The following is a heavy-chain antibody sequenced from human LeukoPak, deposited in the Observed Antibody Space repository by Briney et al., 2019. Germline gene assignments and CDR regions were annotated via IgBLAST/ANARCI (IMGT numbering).Heavy chain of an antibody. CDR3: ARQRGSGELRLFWFDP. Sequence: GESLKISCKGSGYSFTSYWIGWVRQMPGKGLDWMGIIYPGDSDTRYSPSFQGQVTISADKSISTAYLQWSSLKASDTAMYYCARQRGSGELRLFWFDPWGQGTLVTVSS. D-gene: IGHD1-26*01. CDR2: IYPGDSDT. CDR1: GYSFTSYW. J-gene: IGHJ5*02. V-gene: IGHV5-51*01.